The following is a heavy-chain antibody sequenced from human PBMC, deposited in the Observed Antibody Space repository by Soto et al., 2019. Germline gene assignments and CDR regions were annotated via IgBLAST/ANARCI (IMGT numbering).Heavy chain of an antibody. D-gene: IGHD2-8*02. V-gene: IGHV4-59*01. CDR3: ARSYCADSVSCNWFDP. Sequence: QVQLQESGPGLVKSSETLSLTCSVSGDSSSTYYWGWIRQPPGKGLEWIGYTNYSGRSKNNPSLKSRLSVSVDASKSQVSLKLTSVTAADTAVYYCARSYCADSVSCNWFDPWGQGTLVVVSS. CDR1: GDSSSTYY. CDR2: TNYSGRS. J-gene: IGHJ5*02.